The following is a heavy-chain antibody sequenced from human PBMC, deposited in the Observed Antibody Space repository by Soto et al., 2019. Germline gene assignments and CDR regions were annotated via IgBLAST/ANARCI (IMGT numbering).Heavy chain of an antibody. D-gene: IGHD2-21*02. CDR3: ARVMCGDCSTYYYYSLDV. Sequence: EVQLVESGGGLVKPGGSLRLSCAASGFTFGTYTMNWVRQAPGKGLEWVSSIGTTSSYIYYADSVRGRFTISRDNARYSLYLQMSSLRAEDTAVYYCARVMCGDCSTYYYYSLDVWGQGTTVTVSS. CDR1: GFTFGTYT. CDR2: IGTTSSYI. V-gene: IGHV3-21*01. J-gene: IGHJ6*02.